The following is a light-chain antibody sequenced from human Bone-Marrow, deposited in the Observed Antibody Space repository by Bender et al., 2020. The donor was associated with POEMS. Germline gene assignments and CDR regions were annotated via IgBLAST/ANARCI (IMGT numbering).Light chain of an antibody. CDR2: EVS. J-gene: IGLJ3*02. V-gene: IGLV2-8*01. Sequence: QSALTQPPSASGSPGQSVTISSTGTSSDVGGGEFVSWYQQHPGKAPKLMIYEVSQRPSAVPDRVSGSKSGNTASLTVSGLQTEDAGYYYCSSYAGNDNLLFGGGTKLTVL. CDR1: SSDVGGGEF. CDR3: SSYAGNDNLL.